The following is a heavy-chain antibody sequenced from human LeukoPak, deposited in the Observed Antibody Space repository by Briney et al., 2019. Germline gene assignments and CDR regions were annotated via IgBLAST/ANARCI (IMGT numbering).Heavy chain of an antibody. CDR2: IGSSSKYR. CDR1: GFSFNTYD. Sequence: PGGSLRLSCVASGFSFNTYDMNWVRQAPGKGLEWVSSIGSSSKYRAYADSVKGRFTISRDNAKHSLNLQLNSLRAAHTAVYYCSRLTRGYSCVTGSVDYWGQGPLVTVSS. D-gene: IGHD5-18*01. V-gene: IGHV3-21*01. CDR3: SRLTRGYSCVTGSVDY. J-gene: IGHJ4*02.